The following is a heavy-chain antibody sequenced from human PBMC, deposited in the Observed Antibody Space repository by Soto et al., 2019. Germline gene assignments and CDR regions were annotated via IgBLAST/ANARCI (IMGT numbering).Heavy chain of an antibody. D-gene: IGHD6-19*01. J-gene: IGHJ3*02. CDR1: GCTFTKYY. CDR2: NNXSVGSX. V-gene: IGHV1-46*03. CDR3: AREGIAVVNNDAFDI. Sequence: XSVKVSCKASGCTFTKYYMHWVRQAPGQGIEWMGINNXSVGSXSYAKKYQGRXXMTRNKSXXKVYKDLISLRSEKTAVNYWAREGIAVVNNDAFDIWDQGTMFTVSS.